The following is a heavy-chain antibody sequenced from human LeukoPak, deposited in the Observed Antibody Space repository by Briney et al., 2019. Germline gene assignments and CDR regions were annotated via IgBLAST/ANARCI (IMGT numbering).Heavy chain of an antibody. V-gene: IGHV4-61*02. D-gene: IGHD2-2*01. CDR1: GDSVSSSIYY. CDR2: MSTSGST. J-gene: IGHJ4*02. CDR3: ARHQYQLSALDY. Sequence: SQTLSLTCTVSGDSVSSSIYYWSWIRQPAGKGLEWIGRMSTSGSTSYNPSLKSRVTISVDTSKNQFSLNLNSVTAADTAIYYCARHQYQLSALDYWGQGTLVTVSS.